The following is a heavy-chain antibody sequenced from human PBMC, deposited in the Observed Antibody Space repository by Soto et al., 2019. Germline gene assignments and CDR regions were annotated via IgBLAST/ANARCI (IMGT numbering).Heavy chain of an antibody. Sequence: GSLRLSCAASGFTFSSYAMHWVRQAPGKGLEWVAVISYDGGNKYYADSVKGRFTISRDNSKNTLYLQMNSLRAEDTAVYYCARDQLKNCGGDCYYFDYWGQGTLVTVSS. J-gene: IGHJ4*02. CDR1: GFTFSSYA. CDR3: ARDQLKNCGGDCYYFDY. CDR2: ISYDGGNK. V-gene: IGHV3-30-3*01. D-gene: IGHD2-21*02.